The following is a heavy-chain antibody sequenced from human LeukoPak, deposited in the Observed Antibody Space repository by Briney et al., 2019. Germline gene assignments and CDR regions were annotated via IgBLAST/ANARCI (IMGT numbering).Heavy chain of an antibody. Sequence: SETLSLTCTVSGGSISSFFWSWLGQPPGKGLEWIGYVHSSGSTKYNPSLKSRLIISVDMSKNQFSLKLRSVSVADTAVYYCARLAPGNYDILTGDPKVVFDYWGQGALVTVSS. D-gene: IGHD3-9*01. V-gene: IGHV4-59*13. J-gene: IGHJ4*02. CDR1: GGSISSFF. CDR2: VHSSGST. CDR3: ARLAPGNYDILTGDPKVVFDY.